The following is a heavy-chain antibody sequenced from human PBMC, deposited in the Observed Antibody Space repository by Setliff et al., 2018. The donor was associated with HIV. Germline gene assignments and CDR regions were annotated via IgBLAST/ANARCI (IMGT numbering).Heavy chain of an antibody. CDR2: IYYSGST. CDR3: ARSYYDCWSGYYSVWFDP. J-gene: IGHJ5*02. V-gene: IGHV4-39*01. D-gene: IGHD3-3*01. Sequence: SETLSLTCIVSGGSISSSSYYWGWIRQHPGKGLEWIGSIYYSGSTYYNPSLKSRVTISVDTSKNQFSLKLSSVTAADTAVYYCARSYYDCWSGYYSVWFDPWGQGTLVTVSS. CDR1: GGSISSSSYY.